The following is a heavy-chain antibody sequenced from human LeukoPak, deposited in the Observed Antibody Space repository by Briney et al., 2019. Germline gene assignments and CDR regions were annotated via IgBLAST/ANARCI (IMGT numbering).Heavy chain of an antibody. J-gene: IGHJ4*02. D-gene: IGHD4-23*01. CDR2: FYASGST. CDR1: GGSISNYH. V-gene: IGHV4-59*01. Sequence: SEALSLTCTVSGGSISNYHWSWIRQPPGEGLEWIAYFYASGSTNYNPSLKSRVTISVDASKNQFSLKLSSVTAADTAVYYCARDPNYGGNLYYFDYWGQGTLVTVSS. CDR3: ARDPNYGGNLYYFDY.